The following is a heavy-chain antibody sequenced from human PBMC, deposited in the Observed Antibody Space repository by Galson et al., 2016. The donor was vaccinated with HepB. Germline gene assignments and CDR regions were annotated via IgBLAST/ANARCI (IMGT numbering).Heavy chain of an antibody. V-gene: IGHV5-51*01. J-gene: IGHJ4*02. D-gene: IGHD5-12*01. CDR2: IYPGDSDA. CDR3: ARPRGYDNYFDY. Sequence: QSGAEVKKPGESLKISCKDSGNSLATNWIGWVRQMPGKGLEWMGIIYPGDSDARYSPSFQGQVTISADKSISTAYLQWSSLRASDTAMYFCARPRGYDNYFDYWGQGTLVTVSS. CDR1: GNSLATNW.